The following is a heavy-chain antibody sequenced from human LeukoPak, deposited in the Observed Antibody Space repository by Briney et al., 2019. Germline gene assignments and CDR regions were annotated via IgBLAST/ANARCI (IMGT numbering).Heavy chain of an antibody. D-gene: IGHD3-3*01. CDR1: GGSISSYY. CDR3: AGYDFWSGLDY. J-gene: IGHJ4*02. CDR2: IYYSGST. V-gene: IGHV4-59*01. Sequence: SETLSLTCTVSGGSISSYYWSWIRQPPGKGLEWIGYIYYSGSTNYNPSLKSRVTISVDTSKNQFSLKLSSVTAADTAVYYCAGYDFWSGLDYWGQGTLVTVSP.